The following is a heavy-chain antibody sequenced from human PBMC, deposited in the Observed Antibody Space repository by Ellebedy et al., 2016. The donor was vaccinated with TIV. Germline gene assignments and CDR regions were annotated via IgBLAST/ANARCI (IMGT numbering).Heavy chain of an antibody. V-gene: IGHV4-4*07. Sequence: MPSETLSLTCRVSGASTNSYHWTWIRQPAGKGLEWIGRIYGSGATRYSPPLKSRVTMSIDTSKNEFSLRLSPVTAADTAVYYCARDTEYSYSFDYWGQGIQVTVSS. CDR3: ARDTEYSYSFDY. D-gene: IGHD3-10*01. CDR2: IYGSGAT. CDR1: GASTNSYH. J-gene: IGHJ4*02.